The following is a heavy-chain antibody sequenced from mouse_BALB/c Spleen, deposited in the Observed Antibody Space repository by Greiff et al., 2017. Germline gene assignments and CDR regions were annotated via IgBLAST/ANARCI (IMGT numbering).Heavy chain of an antibody. CDR3: ARGGYYGRSSNYAMDY. Sequence: EVQRVESGGGLVQPGGSLKLSCAASGFTFSSYTMSWVRQTPEKRLEWVAYISNGGGSTYYPDTVKGRFTISRDNAKNTLYLQMSSLKSEDTAMYYCARGGYYGRSSNYAMDYWGQGTSVTVSS. D-gene: IGHD1-1*01. CDR1: GFTFSSYT. J-gene: IGHJ4*01. CDR2: ISNGGGST. V-gene: IGHV5-12-2*01.